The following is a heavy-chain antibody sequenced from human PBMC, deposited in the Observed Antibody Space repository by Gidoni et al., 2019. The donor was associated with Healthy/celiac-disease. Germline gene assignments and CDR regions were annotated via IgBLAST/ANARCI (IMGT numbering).Heavy chain of an antibody. V-gene: IGHV4-61*01. J-gene: IGHJ6*02. CDR3: ARGDWNYLTGMDV. CDR2: IYYSGST. CDR1: GGSVSSGSYY. Sequence: QVQLQESGPGLVKPSETLSLTCTVSGGSVSSGSYYWSWIRQPPGKGLEWIGYIYYSGSTNYNPSLKSRVTISVDTSKNQFSLKLSSVTAADTAVYYCARGDWNYLTGMDVWGQGTTVTVSS. D-gene: IGHD1-7*01.